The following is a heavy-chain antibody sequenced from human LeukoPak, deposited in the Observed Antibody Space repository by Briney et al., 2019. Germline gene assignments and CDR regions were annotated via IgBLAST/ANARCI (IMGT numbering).Heavy chain of an antibody. CDR3: GRESIAMVRGVRRPYNWFEP. CDR1: GYTFTGYF. CDR2: INPNSGGT. D-gene: IGHD3-10*01. J-gene: IGHJ5*02. V-gene: IGHV1-2*02. Sequence: ASLKVSCKPSGYTFTGYFMHSVRKAPGQGLEWMGWINPNSGGTSYAQKFQGRVTMTRDTSSSTVYMELSRLRSDDTAVYYCGRESIAMVRGVRRPYNWFEPWGQGTLVTVSS.